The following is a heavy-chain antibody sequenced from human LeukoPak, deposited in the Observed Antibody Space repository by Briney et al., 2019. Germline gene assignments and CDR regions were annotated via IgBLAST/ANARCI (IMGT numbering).Heavy chain of an antibody. V-gene: IGHV1-69*13. D-gene: IGHD3-10*01. J-gene: IGHJ4*02. CDR1: GGTFTSYA. CDR2: IIPIFGTA. CDR3: ARGWRFGEQGFDY. Sequence: SVKVSCKASGGTFTSYAISWVRQAPGQGLEWMGGIIPIFGTANYAQKFQGRVTITADESTSTAYMELSSLRSEDTAVYYCARGWRFGEQGFDYWGQGTLVTVSS.